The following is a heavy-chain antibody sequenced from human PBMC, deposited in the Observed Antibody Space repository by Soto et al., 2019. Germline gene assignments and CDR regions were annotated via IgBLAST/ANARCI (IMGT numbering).Heavy chain of an antibody. J-gene: IGHJ4*02. D-gene: IGHD2-8*02. CDR3: ARDKITGLFDY. CDR2: INHSGST. Sequence: QVQLQQWGAGLLKPSETLSLTCAVYGGSFSGYYWTWIRQPPGTGLEWIEEINHSGSTNYNPSLKSRVTITVDTSKNQFSLELTSVTAADPAVYYCARDKITGLFDYWGQGTLVTVSS. CDR1: GGSFSGYY. V-gene: IGHV4-34*01.